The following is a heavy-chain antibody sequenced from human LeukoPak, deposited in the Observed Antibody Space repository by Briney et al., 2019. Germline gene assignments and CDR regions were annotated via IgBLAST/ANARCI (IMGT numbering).Heavy chain of an antibody. CDR1: GYTFTGCY. D-gene: IGHD1-20*01. Sequence: GASVKVSCKASGYTFTGCYMHWVRQAPGQGLEWMGWINPNSGGTNYAQKFQGRVTMTRDTSISTAYMELSRLRSDDTAVYYCARTAQSYNWNSFYWGQGTLVTVSS. CDR3: ARTAQSYNWNSFY. V-gene: IGHV1-2*02. J-gene: IGHJ4*02. CDR2: INPNSGGT.